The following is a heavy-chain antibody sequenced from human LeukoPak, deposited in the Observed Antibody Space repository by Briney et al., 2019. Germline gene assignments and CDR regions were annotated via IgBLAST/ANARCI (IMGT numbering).Heavy chain of an antibody. CDR3: ARDILTGSIEV. CDR2: IYSGGST. V-gene: IGHV3-53*01. Sequence: GSLRLSCAASGFTVSSNYMSWVRQAPGKGLEWVSVIYSGGSTYYADSVKGRFTISRDNSKNTLYPQMNSLRAEDTAVYYCARDILTGSIEVWGQGTLVTVSS. CDR1: GFTVSSNY. D-gene: IGHD3-9*01. J-gene: IGHJ4*02.